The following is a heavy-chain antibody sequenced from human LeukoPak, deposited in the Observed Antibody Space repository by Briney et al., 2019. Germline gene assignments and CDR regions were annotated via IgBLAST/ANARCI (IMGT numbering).Heavy chain of an antibody. D-gene: IGHD5-18*01. Sequence: GGSLRLSCAASEFTFSNYAMSWVRQAPGKGLEWVSAISGSGDNTYYVDSVKGRFTISRDNSKNTVYLQMDSLRDEDTAVYYCAKVSGYSYGRLDYWGRGTLVTVSS. V-gene: IGHV3-23*01. J-gene: IGHJ4*02. CDR1: EFTFSNYA. CDR2: ISGSGDNT. CDR3: AKVSGYSYGRLDY.